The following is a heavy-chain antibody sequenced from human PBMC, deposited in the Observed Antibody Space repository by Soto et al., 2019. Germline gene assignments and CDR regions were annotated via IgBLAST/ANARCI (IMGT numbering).Heavy chain of an antibody. Sequence: EVQLLESGEGLVQPGGSLRLSCAAAGFMFSACAMSWVRQAPGKGLEWVSSISSSGGSTYYADSVKGRFAISRDNSKNTLYLQMNSRRGEDTALYYCAKGGAMSWDGMDVWGQGTTVTVSS. CDR1: GFMFSACA. J-gene: IGHJ6*02. D-gene: IGHD1-26*01. V-gene: IGHV3-23*01. CDR3: AKGGAMSWDGMDV. CDR2: ISSSGGST.